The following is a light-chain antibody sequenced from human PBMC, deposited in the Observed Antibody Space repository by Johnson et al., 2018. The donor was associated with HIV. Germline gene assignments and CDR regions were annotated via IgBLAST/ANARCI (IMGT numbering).Light chain of an antibody. J-gene: IGLJ1*01. Sequence: QSVLTQPPSVSAAPGQKVTISCSGSSSNIGNNYVSWYQQLPGTAPKLLIYENNKRPSGIPDRFSGSKSGTSATLGITGLQTGDDADYYCLPWDTTLRAPFVFGTGTKVTVL. CDR2: ENN. CDR3: LPWDTTLRAPFV. V-gene: IGLV1-51*02. CDR1: SSNIGNNY.